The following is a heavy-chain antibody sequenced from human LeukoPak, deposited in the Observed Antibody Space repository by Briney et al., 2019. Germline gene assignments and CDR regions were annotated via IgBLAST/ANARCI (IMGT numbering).Heavy chain of an antibody. Sequence: ALVKVSCKASGDTFIRYGMNWVRHAPGQGLEWMGWINTNTGNPTYAQGFTGRFVFSLDTSVSTAFLQISSLKAEDTAVYYCARDGVYDSGSRTLRPYNWFDPWGQGTLVTVSS. J-gene: IGHJ5*02. CDR2: INTNTGNP. V-gene: IGHV7-4-1*02. D-gene: IGHD3-10*01. CDR1: GDTFIRYG. CDR3: ARDGVYDSGSRTLRPYNWFDP.